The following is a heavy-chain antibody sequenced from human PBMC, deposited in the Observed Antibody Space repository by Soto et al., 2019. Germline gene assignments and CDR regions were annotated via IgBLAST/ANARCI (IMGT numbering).Heavy chain of an antibody. CDR3: AKRRGVGSSSWRSDEYFQH. CDR1: GFTFSSYG. J-gene: IGHJ1*01. V-gene: IGHV3-30*18. D-gene: IGHD6-13*01. CDR2: ISYDGSNK. Sequence: GGSLRLSCAASGFTFSSYGMHWVRQAPGKGLEWVAVISYDGSNKYYADSVKGRFTISRDNSKNTLYLQMNSLRAEDTAVYYCAKRRGVGSSSWRSDEYFQHWGQGTLVTVSS.